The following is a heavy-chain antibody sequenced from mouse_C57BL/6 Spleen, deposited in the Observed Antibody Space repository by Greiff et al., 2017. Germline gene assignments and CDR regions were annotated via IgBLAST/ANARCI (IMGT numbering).Heavy chain of an antibody. CDR3: ARDYGSSHWYFDV. D-gene: IGHD1-1*01. Sequence: EVKVVESGGGLVKPGGSLKLSCAASGFTFSSYAMSWVRQTPEKRLEWVATISDGGSYTYYPDNVKGRFTISRDNAKNHLYLQMSHLKSEDTAMYYCARDYGSSHWYFDVWGTGTTVTVAS. CDR1: GFTFSSYA. CDR2: ISDGGSYT. J-gene: IGHJ1*03. V-gene: IGHV5-4*03.